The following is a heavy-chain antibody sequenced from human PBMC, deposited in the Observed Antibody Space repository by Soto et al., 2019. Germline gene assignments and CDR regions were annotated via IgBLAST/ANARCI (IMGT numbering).Heavy chain of an antibody. CDR1: GFTFSGYW. V-gene: IGHV3-7*03. J-gene: IGHJ6*02. CDR3: ARDYSPKYGMDV. Sequence: PGGSLRLSCAASGFTFSGYWMSWVRQAPGKGLEWVANIKQDGSEKYYVDSVKGRFTISRDNAKNSLYLQMNSLRAEDTAVYYCARDYSPKYGMDVWGQGTTVTVSS. D-gene: IGHD5-18*01. CDR2: IKQDGSEK.